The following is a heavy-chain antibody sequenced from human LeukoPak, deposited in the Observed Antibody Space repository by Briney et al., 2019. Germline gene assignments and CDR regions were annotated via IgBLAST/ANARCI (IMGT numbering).Heavy chain of an antibody. CDR3: ARTNGDYVSGYDAFDI. V-gene: IGHV3-21*01. J-gene: IGHJ3*02. CDR1: GFTFSSYS. Sequence: GGSLRLSCAASGFTFSSYSMNWVRQAPGKGLEWVSSISSSSSYIYYADSVKGRFIISRDNAKNSLYLQMNSLRAEDTAVYYCARTNGDYVSGYDAFDIWGQGTMVTVSS. D-gene: IGHD4-17*01. CDR2: ISSSSSYI.